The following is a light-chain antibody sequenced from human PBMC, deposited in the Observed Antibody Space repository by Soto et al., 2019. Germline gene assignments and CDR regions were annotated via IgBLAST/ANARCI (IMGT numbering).Light chain of an antibody. CDR1: QSISSW. V-gene: IGKV1-5*03. Sequence: DIQMTQSPPTLSASVGDRVTITCRASQSISSWLAWYQQKPGEAPKLLIYKAFNLESGVPSRFSGSGSGTEFTLTISSLQPDDFATYYCQQYHSYPTFGGGTTVEIK. CDR3: QQYHSYPT. J-gene: IGKJ4*01. CDR2: KAF.